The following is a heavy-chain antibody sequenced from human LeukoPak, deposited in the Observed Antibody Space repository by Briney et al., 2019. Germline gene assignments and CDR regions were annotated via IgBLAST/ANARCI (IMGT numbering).Heavy chain of an antibody. Sequence: GASVKVSCKASGYTFTIYAMNWVRQAPGQGLEWMGWINSNSGGTNYAQKFQGRVTMTRDTSISTVYMELSRLRSDDTAVYYCAREKGEGANWFDPWGQGTLVTVFS. CDR2: INSNSGGT. CDR1: GYTFTIYA. V-gene: IGHV1-2*02. CDR3: AREKGEGANWFDP. D-gene: IGHD1-26*01. J-gene: IGHJ5*02.